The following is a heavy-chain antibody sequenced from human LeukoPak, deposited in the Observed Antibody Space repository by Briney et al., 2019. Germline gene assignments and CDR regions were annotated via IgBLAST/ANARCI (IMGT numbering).Heavy chain of an antibody. J-gene: IGHJ5*02. CDR1: GYSFTTYW. CDR2: IYPGDSET. V-gene: IGHV5-51*01. D-gene: IGHD4-17*01. Sequence: GESLKISCKGSGYSFTTYWIGWVRQVPGKGLEWMGIIYPGDSETRYSPSFQGQVTISADKSISTAYLQWSSLKASDTAMYYCARHLEPTVTSDPKLYNWFDPWGQGTLVTVSS. CDR3: ARHLEPTVTSDPKLYNWFDP.